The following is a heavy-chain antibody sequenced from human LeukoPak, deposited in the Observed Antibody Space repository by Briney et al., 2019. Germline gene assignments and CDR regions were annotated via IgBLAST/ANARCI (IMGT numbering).Heavy chain of an antibody. D-gene: IGHD6-19*01. J-gene: IGHJ4*02. CDR3: AREGVAGTGSYYFDY. CDR1: GYTFTGYY. Sequence: ASVKVSCKASGYTFTGYYMHWVRQAPGQGLEWMGWINPNSGRTNYAQKFQGRVTMTRDTSISTAYRELSRLRSDDTAVYYCAREGVAGTGSYYFDYWGQGTLVTVSS. V-gene: IGHV1-2*02. CDR2: INPNSGRT.